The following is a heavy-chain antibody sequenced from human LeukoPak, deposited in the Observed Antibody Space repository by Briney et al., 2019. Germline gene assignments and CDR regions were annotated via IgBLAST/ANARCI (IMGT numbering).Heavy chain of an antibody. J-gene: IGHJ3*02. Sequence: GGSLRLSCAASGLTFSNAWMSWVRQAPGKGLEWVGRIKSKTDGGTTDYAAPVKGRFTISRDDSKNTLYLQMNSLKTEDTAVYYCARDERDIVVVPAAMRAGGPEDAFDIWGQGTMVTVSS. CDR2: IKSKTDGGTT. V-gene: IGHV3-15*01. D-gene: IGHD2-2*01. CDR1: GLTFSNAW. CDR3: ARDERDIVVVPAAMRAGGPEDAFDI.